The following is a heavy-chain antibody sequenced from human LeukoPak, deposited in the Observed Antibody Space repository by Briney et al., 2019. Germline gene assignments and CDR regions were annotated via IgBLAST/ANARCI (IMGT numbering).Heavy chain of an antibody. D-gene: IGHD3-3*01. CDR2: ISYDGTKK. Sequence: PGGSLTLSCAPSGFTFRHYAMHWVRQAPGKGREGVAVISYDGTKKYYGDFVKGRFPISRDNSNSLLYLQMNNLTSDDGGVYYCARARSGYLGYWGQGALVTVSS. J-gene: IGHJ4*02. V-gene: IGHV3-30*04. CDR1: GFTFRHYA. CDR3: ARARSGYLGY.